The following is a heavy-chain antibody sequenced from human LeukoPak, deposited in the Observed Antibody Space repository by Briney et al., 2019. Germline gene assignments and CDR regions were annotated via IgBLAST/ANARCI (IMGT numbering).Heavy chain of an antibody. CDR3: ARDRGRRDYDFWSGYYVFDY. CDR1: GGSISSYY. J-gene: IGHJ4*02. V-gene: IGHV4-4*07. D-gene: IGHD3-3*01. CDR2: IYTSGST. Sequence: SETLSLTCTVSGGSISSYYWSWIRQPAGKGLEWIGRIYTSGSTNYNPSLKSRVTMSVDTSKNQFSLKLSSVTAADTAVYYCARDRGRRDYDFWSGYYVFDYWGQGTLVTVSS.